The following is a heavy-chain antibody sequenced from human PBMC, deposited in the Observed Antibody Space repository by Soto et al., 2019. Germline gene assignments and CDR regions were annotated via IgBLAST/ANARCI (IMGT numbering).Heavy chain of an antibody. J-gene: IGHJ4*02. D-gene: IGHD4-4*01. Sequence: PGGSLRLSCAASGFTFSSYAMSWVRQAQGKGLEWVSAISGSGGSTYYADSVKGRFTISRDNSKNTLYLQMNSLRAEDTAVYYCAKEKEGVYRLYYFDYWGQGTLVTVSS. CDR2: ISGSGGST. V-gene: IGHV3-23*01. CDR1: GFTFSSYA. CDR3: AKEKEGVYRLYYFDY.